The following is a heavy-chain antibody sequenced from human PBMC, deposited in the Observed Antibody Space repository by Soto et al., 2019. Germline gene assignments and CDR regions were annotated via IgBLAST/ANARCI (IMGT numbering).Heavy chain of an antibody. CDR2: ITDTGGDT. Sequence: RLSCVASGFTFGSRAMSWVRQAPGEGLEWVSTITDTGGDTKYADSVRGRFTISRDNSKNTLYLQMSSLRAEDSAVYYCARGSKDSCPGSRIFDFWGRGTLVTVSS. CDR1: GFTFGSRA. J-gene: IGHJ4*02. V-gene: IGHV3-23*01. CDR3: ARGSKDSCPGSRIFDF. D-gene: IGHD3-10*01.